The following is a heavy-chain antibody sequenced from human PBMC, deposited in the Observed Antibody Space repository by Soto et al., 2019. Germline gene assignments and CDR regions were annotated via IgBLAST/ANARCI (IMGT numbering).Heavy chain of an antibody. J-gene: IGHJ5*02. CDR1: GGSISSGDYY. Sequence: TLSLTCTLSGGSISSGDYYWSWIRQPPGKGLEWIGYIYYSGSTYYNRSLKSRVTISVDTSKNQFSLKLSSVTAADTAVYYCARISVDFWSCYYQYNWFDPWGQGTLVTVSS. CDR2: IYYSGST. CDR3: ARISVDFWSCYYQYNWFDP. D-gene: IGHD3-3*01. V-gene: IGHV4-30-4*01.